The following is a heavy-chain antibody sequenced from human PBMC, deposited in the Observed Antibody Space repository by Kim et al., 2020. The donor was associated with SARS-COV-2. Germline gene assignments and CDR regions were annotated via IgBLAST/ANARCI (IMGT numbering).Heavy chain of an antibody. CDR1: GFTFSSYA. D-gene: IGHD3-22*01. V-gene: IGHV3-23*01. CDR2: ISGSGGST. CDR3: AKEVTMIVDHGGYYYYGMDV. Sequence: GGSLRLSCAASGFTFSSYAMSWVRQAPGKGLEWVSAISGSGGSTYYADSVKGRFTISRDNSKNTLYLQMNSLRAEDTAVYYCAKEVTMIVDHGGYYYYGMDVWGQGTTVTVSS. J-gene: IGHJ6*02.